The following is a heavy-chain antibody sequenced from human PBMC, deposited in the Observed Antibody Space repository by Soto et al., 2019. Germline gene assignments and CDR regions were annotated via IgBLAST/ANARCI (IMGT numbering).Heavy chain of an antibody. J-gene: IGHJ6*02. Sequence: QVQLQQWGAGLLKPSETLSLTCAVYGGSFSGYYWSWIRQPPGKGLEWIGEINHSGSTNYNPSLKSRVTISVDTSKNQFSLKLSSVTAADTAVYYCARGKRRYDFWSGYSGASYGMDVWGQGTTVTVSS. CDR2: INHSGST. D-gene: IGHD3-3*01. CDR1: GGSFSGYY. CDR3: ARGKRRYDFWSGYSGASYGMDV. V-gene: IGHV4-34*01.